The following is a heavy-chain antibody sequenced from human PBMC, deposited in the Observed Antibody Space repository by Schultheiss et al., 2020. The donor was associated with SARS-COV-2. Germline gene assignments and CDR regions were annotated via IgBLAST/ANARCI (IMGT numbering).Heavy chain of an antibody. CDR2: MNPNSGNT. D-gene: IGHD1-26*01. CDR3: AKDSQRIVGANSFDY. CDR1: GGTFSSYA. V-gene: IGHV1-8*03. Sequence: ASVKVSCKASGGTFSSYAISWVRQAPGQGLEWMGWMNPNSGNTGYAQKFQGRVTITRNTSISTAYMELNSLRAEDTAVYYCAKDSQRIVGANSFDYWGQGTLVTVSS. J-gene: IGHJ4*02.